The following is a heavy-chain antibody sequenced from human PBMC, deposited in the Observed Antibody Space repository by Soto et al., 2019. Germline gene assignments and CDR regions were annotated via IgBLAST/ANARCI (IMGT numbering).Heavy chain of an antibody. V-gene: IGHV5-51*01. CDR2: IFPGDSDT. J-gene: IGHJ3*02. CDR1: GYDFDNYW. Sequence: PGESLKISCKGSGYDFDNYWIGWVRQMPGKGLEWMGMIFPGDSDTKESPSLQGLITMSVDKSDGSAFLQWTSLKASDSAMYYCAAAYGTGTTAFAIWGQGTMVTVSS. CDR3: AAAYGTGTTAFAI. D-gene: IGHD1-7*01.